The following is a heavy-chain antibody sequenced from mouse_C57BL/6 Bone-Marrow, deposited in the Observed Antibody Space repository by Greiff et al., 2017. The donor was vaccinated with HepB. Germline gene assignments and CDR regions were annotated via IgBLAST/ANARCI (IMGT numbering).Heavy chain of an antibody. J-gene: IGHJ3*01. CDR3: ARHNYSNYRFAY. Sequence: EVMLMESGGDLVKPGGSLKLSCAASGFTFSSYGMSWVRQTPDKRLEWVATISSGGSYTYYPDSVKGRFTISRDNAKNTLYLQMSRLKSEDTAMYYCARHNYSNYRFAYWGQGTLVTVSA. V-gene: IGHV5-6*01. CDR1: GFTFSSYG. CDR2: ISSGGSYT. D-gene: IGHD2-5*01.